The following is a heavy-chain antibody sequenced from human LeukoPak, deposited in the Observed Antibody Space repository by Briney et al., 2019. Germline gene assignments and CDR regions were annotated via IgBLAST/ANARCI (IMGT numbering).Heavy chain of an antibody. Sequence: SVKVSCKASGGTFSSYAISWVRQAPGQGLEWMGGIIPIFGTANYAQKFQGRVTITADESTSTAYMELSSLRSEDTVVYYCARVRLYRYYYGMDVWGQGTTVTVSS. CDR3: ARVRLYRYYYGMDV. D-gene: IGHD3-16*02. CDR1: GGTFSSYA. CDR2: IIPIFGTA. V-gene: IGHV1-69*13. J-gene: IGHJ6*02.